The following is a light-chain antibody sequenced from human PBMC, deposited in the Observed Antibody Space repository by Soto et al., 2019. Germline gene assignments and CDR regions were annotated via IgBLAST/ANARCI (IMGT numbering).Light chain of an antibody. CDR2: DAS. CDR1: QSVGSY. J-gene: IGKJ4*01. CDR3: QQYGSSPLT. Sequence: EIMLIQSPATRSLSPGARATLACRASQSVGSYLAWYQHKPGQAPRIIISDASNRATGIPARFSGSGSETDCTLTISRLEPEDVAVYYCQQYGSSPLTLGGGTKVDIK. V-gene: IGKV3-20*01.